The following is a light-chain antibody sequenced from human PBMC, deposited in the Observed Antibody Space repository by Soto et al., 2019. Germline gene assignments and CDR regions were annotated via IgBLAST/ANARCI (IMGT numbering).Light chain of an antibody. J-gene: IGKJ1*01. CDR2: GAS. V-gene: IGKV3-20*01. CDR3: QQSGSSLTWT. Sequence: EIVLTQSPGTLSLSPGERATLSCRASQSVSSSYLAWYQQKSGQAPRLLIYGASNRATGIPDRFSGSGSGTDFTLAISRLEPEDFAVYYCQQSGSSLTWTFGQGTKVDI. CDR1: QSVSSSY.